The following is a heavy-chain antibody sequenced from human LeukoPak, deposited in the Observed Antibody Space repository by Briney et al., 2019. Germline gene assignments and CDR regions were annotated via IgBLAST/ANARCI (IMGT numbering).Heavy chain of an antibody. CDR3: AKDMAAAGIAGYYYYYGMDV. D-gene: IGHD6-13*01. J-gene: IGHJ6*04. CDR2: ISWDGGST. Sequence: GGSLRLSCAASGFTFDDYAMHWVRQAPGKGLEWVSLISWDGGSTYYADSVKGRFTISRDNSKNSLYLQMNSLRAEDTALYYCAKDMAAAGIAGYYYYYGMDVWGKGTTVTVSS. V-gene: IGHV3-43D*04. CDR1: GFTFDDYA.